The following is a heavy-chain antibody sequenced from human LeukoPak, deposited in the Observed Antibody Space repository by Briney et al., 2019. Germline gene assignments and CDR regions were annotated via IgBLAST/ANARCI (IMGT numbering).Heavy chain of an antibody. D-gene: IGHD1-7*01. V-gene: IGHV4-34*01. CDR1: GGSFSGYY. J-gene: IGHJ4*02. Sequence: PSETLSLTCAVYGGSFSGYYWSWIRQPPGKGLEWIGEINHSGRNNYNPSLKSRVTISVDTSKNQFSLKLSSMTAADTAVYYCARATGTKVPPGYWGQGTLVTVSS. CDR2: INHSGRN. CDR3: ARATGTKVPPGY.